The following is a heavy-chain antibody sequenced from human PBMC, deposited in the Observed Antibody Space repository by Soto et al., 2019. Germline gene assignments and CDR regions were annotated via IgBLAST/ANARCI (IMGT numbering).Heavy chain of an antibody. CDR3: VKADPVFAY. J-gene: IGHJ4*02. V-gene: IGHV3-30*18. CDR1: GVTFSSHG. Sequence: QVQLVESGGGVVQPGRSLRLSCAASGVTFSSHGMHWARQAPGKGLEWVALISSDGSKEYYADSVKGRFTISRDNSKNTLYLQMNSLRAEDTAMYYCVKADPVFAYWGQGTLVTVSS. CDR2: ISSDGSKE.